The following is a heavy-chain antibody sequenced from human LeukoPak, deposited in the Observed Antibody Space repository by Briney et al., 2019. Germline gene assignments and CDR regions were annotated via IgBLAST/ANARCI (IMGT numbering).Heavy chain of an antibody. V-gene: IGHV4-31*03. D-gene: IGHD5-24*01. CDR1: GGSISSGGYY. CDR3: ARIDGYNSPDAFDI. CDR2: IYYSGST. J-gene: IGHJ3*02. Sequence: ASEALSLTCTVSGGSISSGGYYWSWIRQHPGKGLEWIGYIYYSGSTYYNPSLKSRVTISVDTSKNQFSLKLSSVTAADTAVYYCARIDGYNSPDAFDIWAKGQWSPSLQ.